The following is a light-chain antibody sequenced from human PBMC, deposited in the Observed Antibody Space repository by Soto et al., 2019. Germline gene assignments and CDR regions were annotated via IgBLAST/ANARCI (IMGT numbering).Light chain of an antibody. V-gene: IGKV1-5*01. CDR2: DAS. Sequence: DIQMTQSPSTLSAYVGDTVTITCRASQTISRWLAWYQQKPGKAPKLLIYDASSLESGVPSRFSGSGSGTDFTLTINSLQPEDFATYYCQQTFATPLQVGNSFSHTLGQGTKVDIK. CDR1: QTISRW. J-gene: IGKJ2*01. CDR3: QQTFATPLQVGNSFSHT.